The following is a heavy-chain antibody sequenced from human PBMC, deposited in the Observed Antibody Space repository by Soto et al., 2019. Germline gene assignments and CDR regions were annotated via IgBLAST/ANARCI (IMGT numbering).Heavy chain of an antibody. J-gene: IGHJ5*02. D-gene: IGHD2-15*01. CDR2: INPDNGNT. CDR1: GYTFTRYT. Sequence: ASVKVSCKASGYTFTRYTMNWARQAPGQRLEWMGWINPDNGNTKSSQKFQDRVIITRDTSASTAYMDLSSLRSEDTAVYYCARGIATGQLDPWGQGTLVTVSS. V-gene: IGHV1-3*01. CDR3: ARGIATGQLDP.